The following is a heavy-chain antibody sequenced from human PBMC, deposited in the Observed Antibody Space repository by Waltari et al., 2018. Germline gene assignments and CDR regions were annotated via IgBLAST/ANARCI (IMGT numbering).Heavy chain of an antibody. J-gene: IGHJ3*02. CDR2: IYTTGRT. CDR1: GASIDSFS. Sequence: QVQVQESGPGQVEPSETLSLTCSVSGASIDSFSWSWIRQSAGKGLQWIGRIYTTGRTNYNPSLKSRVTMSVDTSRSQFSLKLSSVTAADTAVYYCAVYDFGTGYPIWGQGTMVTVSS. V-gene: IGHV4-4*07. CDR3: AVYDFGTGYPI. D-gene: IGHD3-3*01.